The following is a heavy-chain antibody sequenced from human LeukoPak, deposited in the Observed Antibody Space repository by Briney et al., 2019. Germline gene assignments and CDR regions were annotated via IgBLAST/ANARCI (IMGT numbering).Heavy chain of an antibody. CDR3: AKAGSRGLDY. D-gene: IGHD2-15*01. CDR2: IYVGGNT. V-gene: IGHV3-66*02. CDR1: GFTVSSDY. Sequence: GGSLRLSCAASGFTVSSDYMSWVRQAPGKGLEWVSVIYVGGNTKYADSVKGRFTISRDNSKNTLYLQMNSLRAEDTAVYYCAKAGSRGLDYWGQGTLVTVSS. J-gene: IGHJ4*02.